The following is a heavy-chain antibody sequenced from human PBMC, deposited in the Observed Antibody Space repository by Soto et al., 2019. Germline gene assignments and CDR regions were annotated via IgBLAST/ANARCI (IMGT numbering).Heavy chain of an antibody. CDR1: GFTFSSFA. V-gene: IGHV3-30*15. CDR2: ISFDGNNK. D-gene: IGHD5-12*01. Sequence: QVQLVESGGGVVQPGRSLRLSCVASGFTFSSFAMHWVRQTPGKGLEWVSLISFDGNNKYYADSVKGRFTVSRDNSKNALFLQMSSLRAEDSAVYFCERDRFRDGYKDYWGQGTLLTVSS. CDR3: ERDRFRDGYKDY. J-gene: IGHJ4*02.